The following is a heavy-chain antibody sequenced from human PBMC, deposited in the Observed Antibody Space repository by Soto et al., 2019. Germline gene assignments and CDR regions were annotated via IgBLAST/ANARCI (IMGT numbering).Heavy chain of an antibody. D-gene: IGHD6-13*01. Sequence: GGSLRLSCAASGFTFSSYAMSWVRQAPGKGLEWVSAISGSGGSTYYADSVKGRFTISRDNSKNTLYLQMNSLRAEDTAVYYCAKGWDSSSWRLNPLPYYFDYWGQGTLVTVSS. V-gene: IGHV3-23*01. CDR1: GFTFSSYA. J-gene: IGHJ4*02. CDR3: AKGWDSSSWRLNPLPYYFDY. CDR2: ISGSGGST.